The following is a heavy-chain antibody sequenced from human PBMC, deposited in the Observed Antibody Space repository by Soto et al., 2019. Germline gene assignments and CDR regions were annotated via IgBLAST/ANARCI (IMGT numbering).Heavy chain of an antibody. CDR1: GYTFTSYG. CDR3: ARGHDLGAAAGTVGAFDI. V-gene: IGHV1-18*01. D-gene: IGHD6-13*01. J-gene: IGHJ3*02. CDR2: ISAYNGNT. Sequence: ASVKVSCKASGYTFTSYGISWVRQAPGQGLEWMGWISAYNGNTNYAQKLQGRVTMTTDTSTSTAYMELRSLRSDDTAVYYCARGHDLGAAAGTVGAFDIWGQGTMVTVSS.